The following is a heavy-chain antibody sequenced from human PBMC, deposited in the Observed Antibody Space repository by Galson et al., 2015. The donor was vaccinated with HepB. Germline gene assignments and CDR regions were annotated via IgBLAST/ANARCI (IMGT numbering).Heavy chain of an antibody. D-gene: IGHD5-12*01. CDR1: GGSISRYY. J-gene: IGHJ5*02. Sequence: QVQLQESGPGLVKPSETLSLTCTVSGGSISRYYWTWIRQPPGKGLEWIGFVYYTGRTNYNPSLKSRVAISVDKSKNQFSLKLTSVTAADTAIYYCARDGDAFSGFDLGFDPWGQGALVTVSS. V-gene: IGHV4-59*01. CDR2: VYYTGRT. CDR3: ARDGDAFSGFDLGFDP.